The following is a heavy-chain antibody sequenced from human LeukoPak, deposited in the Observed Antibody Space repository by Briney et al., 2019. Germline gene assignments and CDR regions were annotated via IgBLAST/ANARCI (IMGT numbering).Heavy chain of an antibody. CDR3: ARDLMFSSGWTYYYYYYYMDV. J-gene: IGHJ6*03. D-gene: IGHD6-19*01. CDR1: GYTFTDYY. V-gene: IGHV1-2*02. CDR2: INPNSGGT. Sequence: ASVKVSCKASGYTFTDYYLHWVRQAPGQGLEWMGWINPNSGGTNYAQKFQGRVTMTRDTSISTAYMELSRLRSDDTAVYYCARDLMFSSGWTYYYYYYYMDVWGKGTTVTVSS.